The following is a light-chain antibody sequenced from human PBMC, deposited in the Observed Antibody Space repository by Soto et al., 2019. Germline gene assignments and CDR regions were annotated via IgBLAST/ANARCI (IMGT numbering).Light chain of an antibody. CDR2: AAS. J-gene: IGKJ3*01. Sequence: AIRMTQSPSSFSASTGDRVTITCRASQGISSYLAWYQQKPGKAPKLLIYAASTLQSGVPSRFSGSGSGTDFTLTISCLQPEDFATYYCQQYYSYPRVTFGPGTKVDIK. CDR1: QGISSY. V-gene: IGKV1-8*01. CDR3: QQYYSYPRVT.